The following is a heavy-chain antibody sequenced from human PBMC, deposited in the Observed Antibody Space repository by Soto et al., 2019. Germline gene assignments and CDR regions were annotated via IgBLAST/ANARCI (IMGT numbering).Heavy chain of an antibody. V-gene: IGHV3-11*06. CDR3: ARAYPYYFYGLDV. Sequence: AGGSLRLSCAASGFTFSDYYMSWIRQAPGKGLEWISYISGVSSYIDYADSVKGRFTISRDNAKNSLYLQMNSLRAEDTAVYYCARAYPYYFYGLDVWCQGTTVTVSS. CDR2: ISGVSSYI. CDR1: GFTFSDYY. J-gene: IGHJ6*02.